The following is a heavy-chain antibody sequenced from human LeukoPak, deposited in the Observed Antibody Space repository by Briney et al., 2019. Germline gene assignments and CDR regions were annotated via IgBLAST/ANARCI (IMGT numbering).Heavy chain of an antibody. CDR2: IKQDGSEK. Sequence: GGSLRLSCVASGFTFSSYWMSWVRQAPGKGLEWVANIKQDGSEKYYVDSVKGRFTISRDNAKNSLYLQMNSLRAEDTAVYYCAREGYDSSGWDAFDIWGQGTMVTVSS. J-gene: IGHJ3*02. CDR3: AREGYDSSGWDAFDI. CDR1: GFTFSSYW. D-gene: IGHD3-22*01. V-gene: IGHV3-7*01.